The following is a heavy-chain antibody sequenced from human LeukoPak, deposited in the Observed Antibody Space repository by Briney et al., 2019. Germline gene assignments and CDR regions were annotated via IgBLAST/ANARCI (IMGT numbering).Heavy chain of an antibody. D-gene: IGHD3-10*01. J-gene: IGHJ3*02. V-gene: IGHV4-31*03. CDR1: GGSISSGGYY. CDR3: ARRIRGTMVRGAAGAFDI. Sequence: SQTLSLTCTVSGGSISSGGYYWSWIRQPPGKGLEWIGYIYYSGSTYYNPSLKSRVTISVDTSKNQFSLKLSSVTAADTAVYYCARRIRGTMVRGAAGAFDIWAQGTMVTVSS. CDR2: IYYSGST.